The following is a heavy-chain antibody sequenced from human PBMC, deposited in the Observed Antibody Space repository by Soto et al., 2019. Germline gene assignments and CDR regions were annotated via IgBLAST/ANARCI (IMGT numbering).Heavy chain of an antibody. V-gene: IGHV3-11*01. CDR2: ISSSGSTI. CDR3: ARSMVGATLTSSDAFDI. D-gene: IGHD1-26*01. J-gene: IGHJ3*02. Sequence: NPGGSLRLSCAASGFTFSDYYTSWIRQAPGKGLEWVSYISSSGSTIYYADSVKGRFTISRDNAKNSLYLQMNSLRAEDTAVYYCARSMVGATLTSSDAFDIWGQGTMVTVSS. CDR1: GFTFSDYY.